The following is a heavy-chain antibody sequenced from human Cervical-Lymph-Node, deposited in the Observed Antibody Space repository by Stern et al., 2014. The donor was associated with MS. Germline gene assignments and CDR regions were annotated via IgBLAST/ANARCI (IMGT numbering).Heavy chain of an antibody. CDR2: MYATGGS. CDR3: VRDHDYYGMDV. J-gene: IGHJ6*02. Sequence: QVQLQESGPRLVKPSQTLSLTCTVSGGSIRSGGFYCTWVRQPAGKGPEWIGRMYATGGSTYNPSLQSRATIAVDTPKNQFSLTLRSVTAADTAIYYCVRDHDYYGMDVWGQGTTVTVSS. CDR1: GGSIRSGGFY. V-gene: IGHV4-61*02.